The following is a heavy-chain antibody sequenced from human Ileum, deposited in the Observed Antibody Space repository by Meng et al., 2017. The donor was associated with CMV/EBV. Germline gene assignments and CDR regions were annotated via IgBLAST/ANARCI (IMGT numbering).Heavy chain of an antibody. V-gene: IGHV3-74*01. D-gene: IGHD5-18*01. CDR3: TRDSYRGGMVNRAFDI. CDR2: INGDGSRT. CDR1: GFTFSTYW. J-gene: IGHJ3*02. Sequence: ESLKIPFAAPGFTFSTYWMDWVRQVPGKGLVLASRINGDGSRTGYADSVEGRFTISRDNAKNKLYLQMSSLRVEDTAVYYCTRDSYRGGMVNRAFDIWGQGTMVTVSS.